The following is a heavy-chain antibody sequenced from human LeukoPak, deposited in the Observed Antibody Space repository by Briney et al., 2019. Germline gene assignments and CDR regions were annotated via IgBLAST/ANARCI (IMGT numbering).Heavy chain of an antibody. D-gene: IGHD3-22*01. Sequence: GESLKISCKGSGYSFTSYWIGWVRQMPGKGLEWMGIIYPGDSDTRYSPSFQGQVTISADKSISTAYLQWSSLKASDTARYYCARQGDNYYYDSSGYYDLWGQGTLVTVSS. J-gene: IGHJ4*02. CDR3: ARQGDNYYYDSSGYYDL. CDR2: IYPGDSDT. V-gene: IGHV5-51*01. CDR1: GYSFTSYW.